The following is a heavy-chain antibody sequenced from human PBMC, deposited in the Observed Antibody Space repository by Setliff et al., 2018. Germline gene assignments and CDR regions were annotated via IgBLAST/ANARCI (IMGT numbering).Heavy chain of an antibody. CDR1: GYTFTGYY. V-gene: IGHV1-2*02. CDR2: INPNSGGT. Sequence: GASVKVSCKASGYTFTGYYMHWVRQAPGQGLEWMGWINPNSGGTNYAQKFQGRVTMTRDTSIGTAYMELSRLRSDDTAVYYCARVRLFKDTAMVPYYMDVWGKGTTVTVSS. J-gene: IGHJ6*03. CDR3: ARVRLFKDTAMVPYYMDV. D-gene: IGHD5-18*01.